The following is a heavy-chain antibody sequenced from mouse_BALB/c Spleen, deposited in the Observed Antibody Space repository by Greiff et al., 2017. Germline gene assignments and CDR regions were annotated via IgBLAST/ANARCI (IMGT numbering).Heavy chain of an antibody. CDR2: IDPANGNT. V-gene: IGHV14-3*02. D-gene: IGHD3-1*01. CDR1: GFNIKDTY. Sequence: GQLQQSGAELVKPGASVKLSCTASGFNIKDTYMHWVKQRPEQGLEWIGRIDPANGNTKYDPKFQGKATITADTSSNTAYLQLSSLTSEDTAVYYCARHRGNYAMDYWGQGTSVTVSS. J-gene: IGHJ4*01. CDR3: ARHRGNYAMDY.